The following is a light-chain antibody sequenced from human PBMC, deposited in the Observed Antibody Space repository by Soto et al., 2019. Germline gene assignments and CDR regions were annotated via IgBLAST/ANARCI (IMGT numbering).Light chain of an antibody. Sequence: QLVLTQSPSASASLGASVKLTCTLTSGHSSYTIAWHQQQPEKGPRYLMKVNSDGSHTKGDGIPDRFSGSSSGAERYLTISSLQSDDEADYYCQTWATGIHVFGGGTKLTVL. CDR3: QTWATGIHV. CDR2: VNSDGSH. J-gene: IGLJ2*01. CDR1: SGHSSYT. V-gene: IGLV4-69*01.